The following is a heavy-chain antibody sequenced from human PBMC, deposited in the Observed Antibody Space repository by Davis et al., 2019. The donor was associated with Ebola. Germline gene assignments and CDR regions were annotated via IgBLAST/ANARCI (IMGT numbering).Heavy chain of an antibody. D-gene: IGHD3-22*01. CDR2: INPHNGDT. CDR3: ARTITMIVVVPPDY. CDR1: GYTFTNYG. V-gene: IGHV1-18*04. Sequence: ASVKVSCKASGYTFTNYGITWVRQAPGQGLEWMGWINPHNGDTNYAQNVQGRVTMTTDTSTTTAYMEVGSLRSDDTAVYYCARTITMIVVVPPDYWGQGTLVTVSS. J-gene: IGHJ4*02.